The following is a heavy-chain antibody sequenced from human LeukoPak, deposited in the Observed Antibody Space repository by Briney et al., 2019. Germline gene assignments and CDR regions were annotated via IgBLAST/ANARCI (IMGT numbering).Heavy chain of an antibody. CDR1: GYTFTSYD. D-gene: IGHD3-22*01. CDR2: MNPNSGNT. J-gene: IGHJ4*02. V-gene: IGHV1-8*01. Sequence: ASVKVSCKASGYTFTSYDINWVRQATGQGLEWMGWMNPNSGNTGYAQKFQGRVTMTRNTSISTAYMELSSLRSDDTAVYYCARDRVYYDSSGYYYVEHDDYWGQGTLVTVSS. CDR3: ARDRVYYDSSGYYYVEHDDY.